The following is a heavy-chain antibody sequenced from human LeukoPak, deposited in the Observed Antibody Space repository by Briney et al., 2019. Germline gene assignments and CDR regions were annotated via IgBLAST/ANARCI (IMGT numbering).Heavy chain of an antibody. J-gene: IGHJ4*02. CDR2: IYYSGST. CDR3: ARTGYDSSGYASDY. Sequence: SETLSLTCTVSGGSISSYYRSWLRQPPGKGLEWIGYIYYSGSTKYNPSLESRATMSVDTSKNQFSLKLSSVTAADTAVYFCARTGYDSSGYASDYWGQGTLVTVSS. D-gene: IGHD3-22*01. CDR1: GGSISSYY. V-gene: IGHV4-59*08.